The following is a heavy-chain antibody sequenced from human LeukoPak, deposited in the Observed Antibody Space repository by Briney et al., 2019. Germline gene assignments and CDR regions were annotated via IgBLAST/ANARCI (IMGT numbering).Heavy chain of an antibody. Sequence: GGSLRLSCVASGFIFSNYWMTWVRQAPGKGLEWVANIKQAGSEKYYVDSVKGRFTISRDNPKNTLYLQMNSLRAEDTAMYYCATDSLGIFGRTWGQGTLVTVSS. V-gene: IGHV3-7*03. CDR1: GFIFSNYW. J-gene: IGHJ5*02. CDR3: ATDSLGIFGRT. CDR2: IKQAGSEK. D-gene: IGHD3-3*01.